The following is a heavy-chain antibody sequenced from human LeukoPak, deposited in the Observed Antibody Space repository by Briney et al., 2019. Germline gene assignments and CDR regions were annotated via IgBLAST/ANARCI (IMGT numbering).Heavy chain of an antibody. J-gene: IGHJ4*02. CDR3: AKGSRGYTNYYFDY. V-gene: IGHV3-23*01. CDR2: ISGSGAST. CDR1: GFSFSGYA. D-gene: IGHD2-2*02. Sequence: GGSLRLSCASSGFSFSGYAKNWVRQAPGKGLELVSTISGSGASTFYADSVRGRFITSKDIPSNIVYLQMNSLRAEDTAVYYCAKGSRGYTNYYFDYWGQGTLVTVSS.